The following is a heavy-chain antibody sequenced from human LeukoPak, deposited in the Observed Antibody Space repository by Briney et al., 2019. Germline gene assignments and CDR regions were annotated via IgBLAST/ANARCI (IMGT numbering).Heavy chain of an antibody. D-gene: IGHD3-22*01. CDR1: GYSISSGYY. J-gene: IGHJ4*02. CDR2: IYHSGST. Sequence: SETLSLTCAVSGYSISSGYYWGWIRQPPGQGLEWIGSIYHSGSTYYNPSLKSRVTISVDTSKNQFSLKLSSVTAADTAVYYCARVPYDSSGYSFDYWGQGTLVTVSS. V-gene: IGHV4-38-2*01. CDR3: ARVPYDSSGYSFDY.